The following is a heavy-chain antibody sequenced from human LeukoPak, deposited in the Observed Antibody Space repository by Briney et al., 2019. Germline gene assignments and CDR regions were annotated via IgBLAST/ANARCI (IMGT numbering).Heavy chain of an antibody. D-gene: IGHD6-19*01. J-gene: IGHJ4*02. CDR3: AKVDRAPMAGTPH. CDR1: GFTFSSYA. CDR2: ISGSGGST. V-gene: IGHV3-23*01. Sequence: PGGSLRLSCAASGFTFSSYAMSWVRQAPEKGLEWVSAISGSGGSTYYADSVKGRFTISRDNSKNTLYLQMNSLRAEDTAVYYCAKVDRAPMAGTPHWGQGTLVTVSS.